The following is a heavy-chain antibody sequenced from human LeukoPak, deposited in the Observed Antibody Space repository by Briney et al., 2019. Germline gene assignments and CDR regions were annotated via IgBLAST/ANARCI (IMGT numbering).Heavy chain of an antibody. CDR3: ARGGGGSFYGNGFDL. Sequence: PSETLSLTCTVSGGSISDNYWSWIRQPAGKGLEWIGRIYSSGNTYYNPSLNSRVTISVDKSLMQFSLDLTSVTAADTAVYYCARGGGGSFYGNGFDLWDQGTTVTVSS. CDR1: GGSISDNY. CDR2: IYSSGNT. D-gene: IGHD1-26*01. J-gene: IGHJ3*01. V-gene: IGHV4-4*07.